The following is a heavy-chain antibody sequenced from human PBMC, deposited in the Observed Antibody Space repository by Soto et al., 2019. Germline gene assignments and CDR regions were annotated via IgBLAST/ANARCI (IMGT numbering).Heavy chain of an antibody. V-gene: IGHV1-69*13. Sequence: ASVKVSCKASGGTFGSQGIAWVRQAPGQGREWMGGFIAMLGTPTYAKKVQGRATISADESLTSSYLELRSLRSEDTGVYFCARGAMANFDYWGQGTVVTVSS. D-gene: IGHD5-18*01. CDR1: GGTFGSQG. CDR3: ARGAMANFDY. J-gene: IGHJ4*02. CDR2: FIAMLGTP.